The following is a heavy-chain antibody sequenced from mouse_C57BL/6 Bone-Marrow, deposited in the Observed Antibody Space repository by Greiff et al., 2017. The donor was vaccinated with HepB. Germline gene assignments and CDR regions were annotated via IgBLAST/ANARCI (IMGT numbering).Heavy chain of an antibody. D-gene: IGHD1-1*01. V-gene: IGHV8-12*01. CDR3: ARSALYYYGSSYVFYWYFDV. CDR1: GFSLSTSGMG. J-gene: IGHJ1*03. CDR2: IYWDADK. Sequence: QVTLKVSGPGILQSSQTLSLTCSFSGFSLSTSGMGVSWIRQPSGKGLEWLAHIYWDADKRYKPSLKSRLTISKDTSRNQVFLKITSVDTADTATFYCARSALYYYGSSYVFYWYFDVWGTGTTVTVSS.